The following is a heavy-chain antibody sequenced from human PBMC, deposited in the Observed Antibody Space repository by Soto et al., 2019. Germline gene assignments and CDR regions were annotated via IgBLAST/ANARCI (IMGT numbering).Heavy chain of an antibody. V-gene: IGHV1-69*13. CDR3: ARGQYYYDSSGYSFFDY. CDR2: IIPIFGTA. D-gene: IGHD3-22*01. CDR1: GGSLSNYG. J-gene: IGHJ4*02. Sequence: ASVKVSCKASGGSLSNYGISWVRQAPGQGLEWMGGIIPIFGTANYAQKFQGRVTITADESTSTVYMELSSLRSEDTAVYYCARGQYYYDSSGYSFFDYWGQGTLVTVSS.